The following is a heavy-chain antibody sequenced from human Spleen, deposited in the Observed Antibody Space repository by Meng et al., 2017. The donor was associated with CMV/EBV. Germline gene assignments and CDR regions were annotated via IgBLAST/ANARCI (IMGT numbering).Heavy chain of an antibody. J-gene: IGHJ4*02. D-gene: IGHD2-2*02. CDR3: ARDRCSSTSCYTEQHTDFDY. CDR1: GFTFSSYS. CDR2: ISSSSTI. Sequence: GESLKISCAASGFTFSSYSMNWVRQAPGKGLEWVSYISSSSTIYYADSVKGRFTISRDNAKNSLYLQMNSLRAEDTAVYYCARDRCSSTSCYTEQHTDFDYWGQGTLVTVSS. V-gene: IGHV3-48*04.